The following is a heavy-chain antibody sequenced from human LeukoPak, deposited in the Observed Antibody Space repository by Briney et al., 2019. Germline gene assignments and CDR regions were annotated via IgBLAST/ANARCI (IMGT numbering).Heavy chain of an antibody. V-gene: IGHV4-34*01. CDR3: ARREMPRGWRGSYRTSYFDY. J-gene: IGHJ4*02. CDR2: INHSGST. Sequence: SETLSLTCAVYGGSFSGYYCSWIRQPPGKGLECIGEINHSGSTNYNPSLKSRVTISVDTSKNQFSLKLSSVTAADTAVYYCARREMPRGWRGSYRTSYFDYWGQGTLVTVSS. D-gene: IGHD3-16*02. CDR1: GGSFSGYY.